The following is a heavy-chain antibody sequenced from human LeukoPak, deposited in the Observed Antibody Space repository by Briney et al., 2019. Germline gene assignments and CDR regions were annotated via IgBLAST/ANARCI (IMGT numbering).Heavy chain of an antibody. CDR3: AREPPDSRSGGLDY. Sequence: ASVKVSCKASGYTFTSYDINWVRQAPGQGLEWMGIINPSGGSTSYAQKFQGRVTMTRDTSTSTVYMELSSLRSEDTAVYYCAREPPDSRSGGLDYXXQGTXXTVS. D-gene: IGHD6-13*01. CDR1: GYTFTSYD. J-gene: IGHJ4*02. CDR2: INPSGGST. V-gene: IGHV1-46*01.